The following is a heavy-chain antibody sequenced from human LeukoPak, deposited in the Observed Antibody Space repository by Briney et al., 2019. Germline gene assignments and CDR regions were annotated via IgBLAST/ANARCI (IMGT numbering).Heavy chain of an antibody. Sequence: SETLSLTCAVSGGSINDNYWSWIRQPPGKGLEWIGYVYYTGSTDYNPSLESRITISVDTSKNQFSLKLSSVTAADTAFYYCARDFQWSLDYWGPGILVTVSS. CDR3: ARDFQWSLDY. V-gene: IGHV4-59*01. CDR1: GGSINDNY. D-gene: IGHD2-15*01. J-gene: IGHJ4*02. CDR2: VYYTGST.